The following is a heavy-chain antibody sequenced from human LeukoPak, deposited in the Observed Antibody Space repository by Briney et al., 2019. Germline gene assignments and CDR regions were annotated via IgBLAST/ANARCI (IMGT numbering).Heavy chain of an antibody. CDR3: ARASMARPVDY. CDR2: INHSGST. Sequence: PSETLSLTCAVYGGSFSGYYWSWIRQPPGKGLEWIGEINHSGSTNYNPSLKSRVTISVDTPKNQFSLKLSSVTAADTAVYYCARASMARPVDYWGQGTLVTVSS. J-gene: IGHJ4*02. D-gene: IGHD2/OR15-2a*01. V-gene: IGHV4-34*01. CDR1: GGSFSGYY.